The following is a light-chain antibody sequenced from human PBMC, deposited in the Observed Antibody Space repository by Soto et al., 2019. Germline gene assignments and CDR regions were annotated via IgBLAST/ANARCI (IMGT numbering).Light chain of an antibody. V-gene: IGKV1-5*03. CDR3: QHYNSYSEA. Sequence: DIQMTQSPSTLAASVGDRVTLTWRASQTISSWLAWYQQKPGKAPKLLIYKASTLKSGVPSRFSGSGSGTEFTLTISSLQPDDFATYYCQHYNSYSEACGQGTKVDIK. CDR2: KAS. CDR1: QTISSW. J-gene: IGKJ1*01.